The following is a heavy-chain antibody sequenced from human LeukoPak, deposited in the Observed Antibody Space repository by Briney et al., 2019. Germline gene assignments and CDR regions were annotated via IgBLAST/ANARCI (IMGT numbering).Heavy chain of an antibody. Sequence: GESLKISCKGSGYSFTTYWIAWVRQMPGKGLEWMGIIYPSDSDTRYSPSFQGQVTISADKSISTAYLQWSSLKASDTAMYYCARLFRGYYYEGDYWGQGTLVTVSS. V-gene: IGHV5-51*01. CDR3: ARLFRGYYYEGDY. D-gene: IGHD3-22*01. J-gene: IGHJ4*02. CDR1: GYSFTTYW. CDR2: IYPSDSDT.